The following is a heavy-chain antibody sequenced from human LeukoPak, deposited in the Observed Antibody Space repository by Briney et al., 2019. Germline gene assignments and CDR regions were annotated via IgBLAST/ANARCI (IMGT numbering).Heavy chain of an antibody. D-gene: IGHD3-22*01. CDR1: SGSFSGYY. Sequence: PSETLSLTCAVYSGSFSGYYWNWIRQPPGKGLEWIGEINYSESTNYNPTLKSRVTISVDTSKNQSSLKLTSVSAADTAVYSCARGRTYYDSSGYYYVWFDPWGQGTLVTVSS. V-gene: IGHV4-34*01. J-gene: IGHJ5*02. CDR2: INYSEST. CDR3: ARGRTYYDSSGYYYVWFDP.